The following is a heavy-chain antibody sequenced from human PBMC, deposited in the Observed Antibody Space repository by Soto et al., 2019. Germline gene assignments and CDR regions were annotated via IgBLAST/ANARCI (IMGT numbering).Heavy chain of an antibody. Sequence: ASEKVSCKASGNTFTRYYMHWVRQAPGQGLEWMGIINPSGSSTSNSQKFQGRVTVTRDTSTSTVYMELSSLRSEDTAVYYCARGRSDSGHDYWGQGTLVTVSS. CDR3: ARGRSDSGHDY. CDR1: GNTFTRYY. J-gene: IGHJ4*02. D-gene: IGHD6-19*01. V-gene: IGHV1-46*01. CDR2: INPSGSST.